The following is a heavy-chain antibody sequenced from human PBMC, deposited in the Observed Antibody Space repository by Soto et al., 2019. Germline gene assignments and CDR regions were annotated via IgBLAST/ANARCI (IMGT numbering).Heavy chain of an antibody. CDR3: ASIINYDFWSGYAFDI. CDR2: IYSGGST. V-gene: IGHV3-53*01. D-gene: IGHD3-3*01. CDR1: GFTVSSNY. J-gene: IGHJ3*02. Sequence: GGSLRPSCAASGFTVSSNYMSWVRQAPGKGLEWVSVIYSGGSTYYADSVKGRFTISRDNSKNTLYLQMNSLRAEDTAVYYCASIINYDFWSGYAFDIWGQGTMVTVSS.